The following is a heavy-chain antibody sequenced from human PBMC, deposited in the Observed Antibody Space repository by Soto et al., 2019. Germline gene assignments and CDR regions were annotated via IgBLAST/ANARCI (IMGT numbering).Heavy chain of an antibody. V-gene: IGHV1-18*01. Sequence: QVQLVQSGAEVKKPGASVKVSCKASGYTFTSYGISWVRQAPGQGLEWMGWISAYNGNTNYAQKLQGRFTMTTDTSTSTAYMELRSLRSDDTAVYYCARDLRKKGSGWTPTTQGDYWGQGTLVTVSS. D-gene: IGHD6-19*01. CDR2: ISAYNGNT. CDR1: GYTFTSYG. J-gene: IGHJ4*02. CDR3: ARDLRKKGSGWTPTTQGDY.